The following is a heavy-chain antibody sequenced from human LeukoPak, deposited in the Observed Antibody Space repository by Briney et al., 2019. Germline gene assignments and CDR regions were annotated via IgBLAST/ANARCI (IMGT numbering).Heavy chain of an antibody. CDR3: ARSLVVGGTRPNDY. D-gene: IGHD2-15*01. J-gene: IGHJ4*02. V-gene: IGHV3-74*01. CDR2: INTGGNDI. CDR1: GFTFSAYW. Sequence: PGGSLRLSCAACGFTFSAYWMHWVRHAPGKGLAWLSRINTGGNDITYADSVKGRFTISRDNAKNTLYLQMNSLTVEDTAVYFCARSLVVGGTRPNDYWGQGTLVTVAS.